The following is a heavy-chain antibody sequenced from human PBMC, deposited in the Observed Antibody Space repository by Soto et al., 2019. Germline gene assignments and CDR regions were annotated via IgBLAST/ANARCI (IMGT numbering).Heavy chain of an antibody. CDR1: GYTFSSDG. Sequence: ASVKVSCKACGYTFSSDGMHWVRQAPGQRLERLGWINVGNGNTAYSQKSQCRVTITRDTTASTSYMELRSLTSEDTAVYYCARQDAFDVWGQATTVTVSS. V-gene: IGHV1-3*01. CDR3: ARQDAFDV. J-gene: IGHJ3*01. CDR2: INVGNGNT.